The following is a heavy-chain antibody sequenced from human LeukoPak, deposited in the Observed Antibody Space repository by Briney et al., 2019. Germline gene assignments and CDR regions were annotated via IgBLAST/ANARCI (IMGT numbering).Heavy chain of an antibody. CDR3: ARDYPDSSGYYYVPKRGAFDI. V-gene: IGHV1-2*02. J-gene: IGHJ3*02. Sequence: GASVKVSCKASGYTFTGYYMHWVRQAPGQGLEWMGWINPNSGGTNYAQKFQGRVTMTRDTSISTAYMELSRLRSDDTAVYYCARDYPDSSGYYYVPKRGAFDIWGQGTMVTVSS. D-gene: IGHD3-22*01. CDR1: GYTFTGYY. CDR2: INPNSGGT.